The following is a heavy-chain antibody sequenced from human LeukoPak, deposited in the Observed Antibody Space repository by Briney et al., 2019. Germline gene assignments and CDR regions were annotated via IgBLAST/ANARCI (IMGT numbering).Heavy chain of an antibody. CDR2: IKQDGSEK. CDR3: ARVLLYDNSDTSGYRYFDS. Sequence: GGSLRLSCAASGFTFSRNWMRWVRQAPGKGLEWVASIKQDGSEKNYVDSVKGRFTISRDNAKNSLSLQMNSLRAEDTAVYYCARVLLYDNSDTSGYRYFDSWGQGTLVTVSS. J-gene: IGHJ4*02. CDR1: GFTFSRNW. D-gene: IGHD3-22*01. V-gene: IGHV3-7*01.